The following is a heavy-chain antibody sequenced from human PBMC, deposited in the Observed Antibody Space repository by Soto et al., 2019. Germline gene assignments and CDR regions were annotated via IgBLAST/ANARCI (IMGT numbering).Heavy chain of an antibody. V-gene: IGHV3-23*01. J-gene: IGHJ4*02. CDR3: AQDYYDSSGYPPHY. CDR2: ISGSGGST. CDR1: GFTFSSYA. Sequence: GGSLRLSCAASGFTFSSYAMSWVRQAPGKGLEWVSAISGSGGSTYYADSVKGRFTISRDNSKNTLYLQMNSLRADDTAVYYCAQDYYDSSGYPPHYWGQGTLVTVSS. D-gene: IGHD3-22*01.